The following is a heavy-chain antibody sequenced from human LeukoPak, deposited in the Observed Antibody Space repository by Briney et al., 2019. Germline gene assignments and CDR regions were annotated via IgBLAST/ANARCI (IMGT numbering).Heavy chain of an antibody. Sequence: SETLSFTCTGSGGTISSHHWSWIRQPPGKGLKGIGDIYYSGTTNYNPSLKSRVTISVDTSKNQFSLKLSSVPAADTAVYYCARASCSSTSCYAVPFDIWGQGTMVTVSS. D-gene: IGHD2-2*01. V-gene: IGHV4-59*11. CDR2: IYYSGTT. CDR3: ARASCSSTSCYAVPFDI. CDR1: GGTISSHH. J-gene: IGHJ3*02.